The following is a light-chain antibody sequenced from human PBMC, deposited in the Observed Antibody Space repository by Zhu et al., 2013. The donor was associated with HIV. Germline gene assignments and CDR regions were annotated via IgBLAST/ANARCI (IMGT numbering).Light chain of an antibody. CDR2: QDT. Sequence: SYVLTQPPSVSVAPGKTARVTCGGNNIGDRSVHWYQQKPGQAPLLVIYQDTKRPSGIPERFSGSNSGNXATLTISGTQAIDEADYYCQAWDSSTVVFGGGTKLTVL. V-gene: IGLV3-21*01. CDR3: QAWDSSTVV. J-gene: IGLJ2*01. CDR1: NIGDRS.